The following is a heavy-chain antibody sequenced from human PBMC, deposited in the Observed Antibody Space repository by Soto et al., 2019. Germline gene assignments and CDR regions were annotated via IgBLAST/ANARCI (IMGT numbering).Heavy chain of an antibody. CDR3: ARDSGPDVFDI. Sequence: QVQLVQSGAEGKKPGASVKVSCKASGFTFTTYTIHWVRQAPGQRLEWMGWINAGNGNTKHSQNFQGRVTITRDTSASTADMELSSLRFEDMAVYYCARDSGPDVFDIWGQGTMVTVSS. J-gene: IGHJ3*02. V-gene: IGHV1-3*01. CDR2: INAGNGNT. D-gene: IGHD1-1*01. CDR1: GFTFTTYT.